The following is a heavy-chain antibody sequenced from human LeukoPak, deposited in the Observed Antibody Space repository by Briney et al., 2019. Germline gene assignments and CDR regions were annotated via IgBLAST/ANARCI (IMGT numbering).Heavy chain of an antibody. D-gene: IGHD3-3*01. Sequence: PSETLSHTCTLPGGSISSRSYYWSWIRQPAGKGLEWIGRIYTSGSTNYTPSLKIRVTIPVDTSKNQFSLKLSSVTAADTAVYCCARSWGIFGVVRYAFDIWGQGTMVTVSS. V-gene: IGHV4-61*02. J-gene: IGHJ3*02. CDR3: ARSWGIFGVVRYAFDI. CDR2: IYTSGST. CDR1: GGSISSRSYY.